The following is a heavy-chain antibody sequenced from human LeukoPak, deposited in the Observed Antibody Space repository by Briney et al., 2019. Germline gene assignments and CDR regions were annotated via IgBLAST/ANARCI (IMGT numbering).Heavy chain of an antibody. Sequence: SVKVSCKASGGTFSSYAISWVRQAPGQGLEWMGGIIPIFGTANYAQKFQGRVTITADESTSTAYMELSSLRSEDTAVYYCARDPSRYQPNIWWFDPWGQGTLVTVS. CDR3: ARDPSRYQPNIWWFDP. CDR1: GGTFSSYA. CDR2: IIPIFGTA. J-gene: IGHJ5*02. D-gene: IGHD2-2*01. V-gene: IGHV1-69*13.